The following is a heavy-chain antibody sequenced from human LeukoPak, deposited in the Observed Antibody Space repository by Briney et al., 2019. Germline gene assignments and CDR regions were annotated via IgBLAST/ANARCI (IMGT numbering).Heavy chain of an antibody. J-gene: IGHJ4*02. Sequence: GGSLRLSCAASGFTFSSYWMSWVRQAPGKGLEWVANIKQDGSEKYYVDSVKGRFTISRDNAKNSLYLQMNSLRAEDTAVYYCAKDKGYYGSGTYISPGGGDYWGQGTLVTVSS. CDR1: GFTFSSYW. V-gene: IGHV3-7*03. D-gene: IGHD3-10*01. CDR2: IKQDGSEK. CDR3: AKDKGYYGSGTYISPGGGDY.